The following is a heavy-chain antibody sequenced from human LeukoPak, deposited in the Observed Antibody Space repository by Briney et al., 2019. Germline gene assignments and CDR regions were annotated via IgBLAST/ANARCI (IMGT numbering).Heavy chain of an antibody. CDR1: GFTFSRYG. CDR2: ISGSGGTS. CDR3: ASISSGWAKGNY. Sequence: GGTLRLSCAASGFTFSRYGMSWVRQAPGKGLEWVSLISGSGGTSYYADSVKGRFTISRDNAKNSLYLQMNSLRAEDTAVYYCASISSGWAKGNYWGQGTLVTVSS. J-gene: IGHJ4*02. V-gene: IGHV3-23*01. D-gene: IGHD6-19*01.